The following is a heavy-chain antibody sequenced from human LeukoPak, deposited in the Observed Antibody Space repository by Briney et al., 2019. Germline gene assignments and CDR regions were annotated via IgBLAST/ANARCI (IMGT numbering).Heavy chain of an antibody. CDR2: ISPGGGTT. J-gene: IGHJ4*02. CDR3: AKSRSGSANWALRIFDN. V-gene: IGHV3-23*01. D-gene: IGHD3-10*01. Sequence: GGSLRLSCVVSGFSFGSEAMSWVRQAPGRGLEWVSSISPGGGTTYYADSVKGRFTISRDNSENTLYVEMNSLRAEDTAIYYCAKSRSGSANWALRIFDNWGQGTLVTVSS. CDR1: GFSFGSEA.